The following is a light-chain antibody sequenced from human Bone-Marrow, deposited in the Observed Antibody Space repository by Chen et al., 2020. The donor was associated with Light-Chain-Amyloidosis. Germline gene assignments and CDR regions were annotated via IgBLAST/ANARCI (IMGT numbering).Light chain of an antibody. V-gene: IGLV3-21*02. CDR3: QVWDRSSDRLV. Sequence: SYVLTPPSSMSVAPGHTATLPCGGNNIGSTSVHWYQQTPGQAPLLVVYDGRDRPSGIPGRLAGSNSGTAATLTSSRVEAGDEADYYCQVWDRSSDRLVFGGGTKLTVL. CDR1: NIGSTS. J-gene: IGLJ3*02. CDR2: DGR.